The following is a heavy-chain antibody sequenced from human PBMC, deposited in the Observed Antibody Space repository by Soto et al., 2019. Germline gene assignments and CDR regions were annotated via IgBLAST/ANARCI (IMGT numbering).Heavy chain of an antibody. J-gene: IGHJ4*02. CDR1: GGSISSSSYY. D-gene: IGHD3-3*01. V-gene: IGHV4-39*01. CDR3: ARLITGSLEWLPIPGLRYFDY. CDR2: IYYSGST. Sequence: SETLSLTCTVSGGSISSSSYYWCWIRQPPGKGLEWIGSIYYSGSTYYNPSLKSRVTISVDTSKNQFSLKLSSVTAADTAVYYCARLITGSLEWLPIPGLRYFDYWGQGTLVTVSS.